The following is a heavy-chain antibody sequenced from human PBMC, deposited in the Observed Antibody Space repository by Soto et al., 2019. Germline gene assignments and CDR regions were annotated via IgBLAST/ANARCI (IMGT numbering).Heavy chain of an antibody. CDR3: VQGRYPTMATPLDH. CDR1: GFTFDNCG. Sequence: EVQFVESGGGLVQPGRSLRLSCAASGFTFDNCGMHWVRQAPGKGLEWVEGISWDSSTIGYADSVKGRFIISRDDAKNSLYLQMDSLRGEDTALYYCVQGRYPTMATPLDHWGQGTQVIVSS. J-gene: IGHJ4*02. D-gene: IGHD2-15*01. CDR2: ISWDSSTI. V-gene: IGHV3-9*01.